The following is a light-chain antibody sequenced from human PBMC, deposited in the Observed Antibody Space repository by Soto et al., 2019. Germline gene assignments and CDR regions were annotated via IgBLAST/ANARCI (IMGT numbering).Light chain of an antibody. CDR1: SSTVGGFNV. V-gene: IGLV2-23*01. Sequence: QSVLTQPASVSGSPGQSITISCTGTSSTVGGFNVVSWYQQHPGKAPKVMIYEGSKRPSGVSNRFSGSKSGNTASLTISGLQAEDEADYYCCSYAGSSTSVFGTGTKVTVL. CDR3: CSYAGSSTSV. J-gene: IGLJ1*01. CDR2: EGS.